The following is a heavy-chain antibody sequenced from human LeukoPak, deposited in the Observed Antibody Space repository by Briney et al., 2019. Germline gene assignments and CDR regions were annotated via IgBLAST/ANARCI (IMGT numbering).Heavy chain of an antibody. CDR1: GFTVNSYA. Sequence: GGSLRLSCAASGFTVNSYAITWVRQAPGKGLEWVSVVSGGDDITFYADSVKGRFTISRDKSKNTLYLQMNSLRAEDTALYYCGKGYDFWSGYFDYWGQGILVTVSS. CDR3: GKGYDFWSGYFDY. J-gene: IGHJ4*02. D-gene: IGHD3-3*01. CDR2: VSGGDDIT. V-gene: IGHV3-23*01.